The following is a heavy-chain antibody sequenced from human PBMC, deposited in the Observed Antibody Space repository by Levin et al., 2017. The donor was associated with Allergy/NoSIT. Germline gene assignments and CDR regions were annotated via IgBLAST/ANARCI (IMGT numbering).Heavy chain of an antibody. CDR1: GFTFDDYA. D-gene: IGHD4-17*01. V-gene: IGHV3-9*01. CDR2: ISWNSGSI. Sequence: SLKISCAASGFTFDDYAMHWVRQAPGKGLEWVSGISWNSGSIGYADSVKGRFTISRDNAKNSLYLQMNSLRAEDTALYYCAKDIGVTTTGGWFDPWGQGTLVTVSS. J-gene: IGHJ5*02. CDR3: AKDIGVTTTGGWFDP.